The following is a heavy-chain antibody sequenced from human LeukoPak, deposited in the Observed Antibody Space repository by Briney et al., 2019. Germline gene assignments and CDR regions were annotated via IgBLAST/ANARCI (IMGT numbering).Heavy chain of an antibody. V-gene: IGHV1-8*02. CDR3: ARERSGSYGMDV. D-gene: IGHD1-14*01. CDR1: GYTFASYD. CDR2: MNPNSGNT. J-gene: IGHJ6*02. Sequence: ASVKVSCKASGYTFASYDINWVRQATGQGLEWMGWMNPNSGNTGYAHKFQGRVTMTRNTSISTVYMELSSLRSEDTAVYYCARERSGSYGMDVWDQGTTVTVSS.